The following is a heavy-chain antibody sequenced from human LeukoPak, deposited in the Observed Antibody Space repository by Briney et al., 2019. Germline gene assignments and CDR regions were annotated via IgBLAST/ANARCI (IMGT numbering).Heavy chain of an antibody. CDR1: GGTFSSYA. CDR2: IIPIFGTA. CDR3: ARGYCSSTSCLLRGYYYYMDV. D-gene: IGHD2-2*01. V-gene: IGHV1-69*05. J-gene: IGHJ6*03. Sequence: SVKVSCKASGGTFSSYAISWVRQAPGQGLEWMGGIIPIFGTANYAQKFQGRVTITTDESTSTAYMELSSLRSEDTAVYYCARGYCSSTSCLLRGYYYYMDVWGKGTTVTVSS.